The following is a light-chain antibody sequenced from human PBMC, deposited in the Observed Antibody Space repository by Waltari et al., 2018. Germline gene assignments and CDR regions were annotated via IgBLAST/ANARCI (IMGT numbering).Light chain of an antibody. CDR1: QSLVHSDGNTY. V-gene: IGKV2-30*02. CDR3: MQATLWPWT. CDR2: KVS. Sequence: DVVMTQSPLSLPVTLGQPASISCRSSQSLVHSDGNTYLNWFQQRPGQSPRRLIYKVSNRDYGVPDRFSGSGSGTDFTLKISRVEAEDVGVFYCMQATLWPWTFGQGTKVEVK. J-gene: IGKJ1*01.